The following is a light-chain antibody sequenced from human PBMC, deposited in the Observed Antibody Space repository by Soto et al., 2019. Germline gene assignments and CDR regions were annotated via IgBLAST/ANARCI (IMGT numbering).Light chain of an antibody. J-gene: IGLJ1*01. Sequence: QSVLTQPASVSGSPGQSITISCTGTSSDVGGYNYVSWYQQHPGKAPKLMIYAVTDRPSGVSSRFSGSKSGNTASLTISGLQAEDEADYYCSSYAGTNNLYVFGTGTKVTVL. CDR3: SSYAGTNNLYV. CDR2: AVT. CDR1: SSDVGGYNY. V-gene: IGLV2-14*01.